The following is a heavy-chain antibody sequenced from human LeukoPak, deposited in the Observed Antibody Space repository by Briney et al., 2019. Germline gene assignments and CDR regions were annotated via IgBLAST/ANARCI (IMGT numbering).Heavy chain of an antibody. CDR2: ISSSGSTI. D-gene: IGHD3-16*01. V-gene: IGHV3-11*01. CDR1: GFTFSDYY. Sequence: PGGSLRLSCAASGFTFSDYYMSWIRQAPGKGLEWGSYISSSGSTIYYADSVKGRFTISRDNAKNSLYLQMNSLRAEDTAVYYCARDAGWGERAYYFDYWGQGTLVTVSS. CDR3: ARDAGWGERAYYFDY. J-gene: IGHJ4*02.